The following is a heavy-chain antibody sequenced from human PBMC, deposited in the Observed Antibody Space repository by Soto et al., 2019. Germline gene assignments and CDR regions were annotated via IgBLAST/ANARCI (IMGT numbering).Heavy chain of an antibody. CDR1: GFTFSSYG. CDR2: IWYDGSNK. Sequence: QVQLVESGGGVVQPGRSLRLSCAASGFTFSSYGMHWVRQAPGKGLERVAVIWYDGSNKYYADSVKGRFTISRDNSKNTLYLQMNSLRAEDTAVYYCARDSRGSGYDYARPYYFDYWGQGTLVTVSS. V-gene: IGHV3-33*01. J-gene: IGHJ4*02. D-gene: IGHD5-12*01. CDR3: ARDSRGSGYDYARPYYFDY.